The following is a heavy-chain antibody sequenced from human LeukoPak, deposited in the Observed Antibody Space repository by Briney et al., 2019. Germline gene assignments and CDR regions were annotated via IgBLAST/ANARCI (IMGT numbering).Heavy chain of an antibody. D-gene: IGHD3-3*01. CDR2: INHSGST. CDR3: ARGASITIFGVVIILGKNWFDP. Sequence: PSETLSLTCTVSGGSISSYYWSWIRQPPGKGLEWIGEINHSGSTNYNPFLKSRVTISVDTSKNQFSLKLSSVTAADTAVYYCARGASITIFGVVIILGKNWFDPWGQGTLVTVSS. V-gene: IGHV4-34*01. J-gene: IGHJ5*02. CDR1: GGSISSYY.